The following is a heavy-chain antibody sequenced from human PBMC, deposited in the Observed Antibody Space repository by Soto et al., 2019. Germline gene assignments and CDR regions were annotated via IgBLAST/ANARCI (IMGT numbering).Heavy chain of an antibody. D-gene: IGHD2-2*01. Sequence: PGGPLRLSFAASGFTFSNYGMNWVRQAPGKGLEWVSAISGGGTSPHYADSVKGRFTISRDNSKNTLYLQMNSLRADDTALYHCAKSGIVATMRTFSWFDSWGQGTLVTVSS. CDR3: AKSGIVATMRTFSWFDS. CDR1: GFTFSNYG. J-gene: IGHJ5*01. CDR2: ISGGGTSP. V-gene: IGHV3-23*01.